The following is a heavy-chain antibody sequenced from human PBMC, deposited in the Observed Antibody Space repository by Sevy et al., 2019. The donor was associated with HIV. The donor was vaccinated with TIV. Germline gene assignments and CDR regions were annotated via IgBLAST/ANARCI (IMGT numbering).Heavy chain of an antibody. J-gene: IGHJ4*02. CDR2: IRSSSYI. CDR1: GFTFSSYS. D-gene: IGHD3-22*01. Sequence: GGSLRLSCAASGFTFSSYSMNWVRQAPGKGLEWVSSIRSSSYIYYADSVKGRFTISRDNAKNSLYLQMNSLRAEDTAVYYCASLGDYYDSSGFFPFDYWGQGTLVTVSS. CDR3: ASLGDYYDSSGFFPFDY. V-gene: IGHV3-21*01.